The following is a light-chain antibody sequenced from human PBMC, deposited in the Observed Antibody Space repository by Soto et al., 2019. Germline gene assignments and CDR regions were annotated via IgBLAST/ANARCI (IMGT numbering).Light chain of an antibody. Sequence: QSALTQPASVSGSPGQSITISCTGTSSDGGGYNYVSWYQQHPGKAPKLMIYDFSHRPSGVSNRFSGSKSGTTASLTISGFEAEDEADYYCSSYTRSNSYVFGAGTKLTVL. CDR2: DFS. J-gene: IGLJ1*01. V-gene: IGLV2-14*01. CDR3: SSYTRSNSYV. CDR1: SSDGGGYNY.